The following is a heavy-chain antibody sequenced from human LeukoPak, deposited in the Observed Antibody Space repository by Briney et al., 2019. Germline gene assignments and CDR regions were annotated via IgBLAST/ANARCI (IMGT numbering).Heavy chain of an antibody. J-gene: IGHJ6*02. CDR1: GFTFSSYW. CDR2: INHNGNVN. CDR3: AKLVSGPVTTRDV. D-gene: IGHD4-17*01. V-gene: IGHV3-7*03. Sequence: PGGSLRLSCAASGFTFSSYWMNWARQAPGKGREWVASINHNGNVNYYVDSVKGRFTISRDNAKNTVYLQMNSLRAEDTAVYYCAKLVSGPVTTRDVWGQGTTVTVSS.